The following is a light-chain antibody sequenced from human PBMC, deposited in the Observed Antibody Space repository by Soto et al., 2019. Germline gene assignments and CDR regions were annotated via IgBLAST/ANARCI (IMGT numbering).Light chain of an antibody. J-gene: IGKJ4*01. CDR2: AAS. CDR1: QGISSY. CDR3: QQLNTDAT. V-gene: IGKV1-9*01. Sequence: DIQLTQSPSFLSASVGDRVTITCRASQGISSYLAWYQQKPGKAPKLLIYAASTLQSGVPSRFSGSGSGTEFTLTISSLQPEDFATYYCQQLNTDATFGGGTKVEIK.